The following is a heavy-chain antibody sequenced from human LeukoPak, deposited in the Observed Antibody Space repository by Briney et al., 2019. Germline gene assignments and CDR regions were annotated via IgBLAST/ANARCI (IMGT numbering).Heavy chain of an antibody. J-gene: IGHJ6*02. CDR1: GFTFSDYY. Sequence: GSLRLSCAASGFTFSDYYMNWIRQAPGKGPEWISFISSSGDSMYFADSVRGRFTISRDNAKNSLYLQMNSLRVEDTAVYYCAREVVIVPDYYYYGLDVWGQGTTVTVSS. D-gene: IGHD2/OR15-2a*01. CDR3: AREVVIVPDYYYYGLDV. V-gene: IGHV3-11*01. CDR2: ISSSGDSM.